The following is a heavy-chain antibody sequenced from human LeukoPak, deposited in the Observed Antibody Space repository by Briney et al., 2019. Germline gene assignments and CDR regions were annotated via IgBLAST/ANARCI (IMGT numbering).Heavy chain of an antibody. J-gene: IGHJ4*02. CDR1: GFTFSTYS. V-gene: IGHV3-48*01. CDR2: ISSSSSTI. Sequence: PGGSLRLSCAASGFTFSTYSMSWVRQAPGKGLEWVSYISSSSSTISYPDSVKGRFTLSRDNAKNSLYLQMNNLRAEDTAVCYCARVRCTNGVCYTFAYWGQGTLVTVSS. CDR3: ARVRCTNGVCYTFAY. D-gene: IGHD2-8*01.